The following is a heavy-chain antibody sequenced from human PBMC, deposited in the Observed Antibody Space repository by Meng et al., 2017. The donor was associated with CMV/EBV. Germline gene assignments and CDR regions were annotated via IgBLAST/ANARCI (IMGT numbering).Heavy chain of an antibody. D-gene: IGHD5-18*01. CDR2: ICWDDDK. V-gene: IGHV2-5*02. J-gene: IGHJ4*02. Sequence: QIIFKAAGPTVEKTNPTARLTCTFSGFSYSTIGVGVGWIRQPPGKALEWLALICWDDDKRYNPALKSRLTITKDTSKTPVVLTMTNMDPVDTATYYCAHLDTAKLHFDYWGQGTLVTVSS. CDR3: AHLDTAKLHFDY. CDR1: GFSYSTIGVG.